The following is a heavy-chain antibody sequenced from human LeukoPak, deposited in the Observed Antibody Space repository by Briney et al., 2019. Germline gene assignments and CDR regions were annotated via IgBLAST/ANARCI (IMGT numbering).Heavy chain of an antibody. V-gene: IGHV1-2*02. CDR2: INPNSGGT. CDR3: ARDRGGTSCYAVCGEGFDP. CDR1: GYTFTGYY. J-gene: IGHJ5*02. Sequence: GASVKVSCKASGYTFTGYYMHWVRHAPGQGLEWMGWINPNSGGTNYAQKFQGRVTMTRDTTISTAYMELSRLRCDDGAVYYCARDRGGTSCYAVCGEGFDPWGQGTLVTVSS. D-gene: IGHD2-2*01.